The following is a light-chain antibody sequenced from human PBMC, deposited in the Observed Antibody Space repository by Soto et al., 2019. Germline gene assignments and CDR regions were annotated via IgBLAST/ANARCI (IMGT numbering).Light chain of an antibody. J-gene: IGKJ3*01. CDR1: QSVSSY. CDR2: DAS. Sequence: EIVLTQSPATLSLSPGERATLSCRASQSVSSYLAWYQQKPGQAPRLLIYDASNRATGIPARFSGSGSGTDFTLTISSLEPEAFAVYYCQQRGNWPPVTFGPGTTVDIK. CDR3: QQRGNWPPVT. V-gene: IGKV3-11*01.